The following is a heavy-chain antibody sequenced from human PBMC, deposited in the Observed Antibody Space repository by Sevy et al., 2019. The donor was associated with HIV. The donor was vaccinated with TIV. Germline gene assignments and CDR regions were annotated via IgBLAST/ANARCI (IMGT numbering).Heavy chain of an antibody. D-gene: IGHD2-2*01. CDR1: GFTFSRYW. V-gene: IGHV3-7*03. CDR2: IKLDGSEK. Sequence: GGSLRLSCAASGFTFSRYWMSWVRQTPGKGLEWVANIKLDGSEKYYVDSVKGRFTISRDNAKNSLYLQMNSLGAEDTAVYYCARDCSSSSCLWGMDVWGQGTTVTVSS. J-gene: IGHJ6*02. CDR3: ARDCSSSSCLWGMDV.